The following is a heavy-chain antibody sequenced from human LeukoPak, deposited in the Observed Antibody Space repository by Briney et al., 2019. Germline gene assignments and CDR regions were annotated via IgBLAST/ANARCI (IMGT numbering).Heavy chain of an antibody. Sequence: GGSLRLSCAASGFTFSSYAMHWVRQAPGKGLEWVAVISYDGSNKYYADSVKGRFTISRDNSKNTLYLQMNSLRAEDTAVYYCAKDLAEYDFWSGPEPSYFDYWGQGTLVTVSS. CDR3: AKDLAEYDFWSGPEPSYFDY. V-gene: IGHV3-30*04. CDR1: GFTFSSYA. CDR2: ISYDGSNK. J-gene: IGHJ4*02. D-gene: IGHD3-3*01.